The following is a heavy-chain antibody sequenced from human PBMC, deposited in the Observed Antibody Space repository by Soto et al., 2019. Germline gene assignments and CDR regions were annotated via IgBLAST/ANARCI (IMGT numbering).Heavy chain of an antibody. V-gene: IGHV1-18*01. Sequence: ASVKVSCKDSGYTFTSYGISWVRQAPGQGLEWMGWISPYSGNTNYAQNLQGRVTMTTDTSTSTAYMELRSLRSDDTAVYYCARDRRYNWNYGWFDPWGQGTLVTVSS. D-gene: IGHD1-7*01. CDR3: ARDRRYNWNYGWFDP. CDR2: ISPYSGNT. CDR1: GYTFTSYG. J-gene: IGHJ5*02.